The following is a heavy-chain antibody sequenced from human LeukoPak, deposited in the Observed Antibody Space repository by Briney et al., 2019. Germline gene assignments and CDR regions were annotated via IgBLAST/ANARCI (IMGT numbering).Heavy chain of an antibody. CDR3: ARRPSYGSGSPYYFDY. J-gene: IGHJ4*02. V-gene: IGHV4-34*01. CDR1: GGSFSAYY. CDR2: INHSGST. D-gene: IGHD3-10*01. Sequence: SETLSLTCAVYGGSFSAYYWSWIRQPPGKGLEWIGEINHSGSTNYNPSLKSRVTISVDTSKNQFSLKLSSVTAADTAVYYCARRPSYGSGSPYYFDYWGQGTLVTVSS.